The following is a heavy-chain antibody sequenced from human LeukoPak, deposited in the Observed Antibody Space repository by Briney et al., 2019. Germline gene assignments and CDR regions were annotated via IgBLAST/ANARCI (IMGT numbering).Heavy chain of an antibody. CDR2: IYPGDSDT. D-gene: IGHD3-3*01. CDR1: GYTFSSYW. J-gene: IGHJ4*02. Sequence: GESLKISCKGSGYTFSSYWIGWVRQMPGKGLEWMGIIYPGDSDTRYSPSLQGQVTISVDTSIGTVYLQWSSLKASDTAIYYCARQNDFRLDYWGQGTLVTVSS. CDR3: ARQNDFRLDY. V-gene: IGHV5-51*01.